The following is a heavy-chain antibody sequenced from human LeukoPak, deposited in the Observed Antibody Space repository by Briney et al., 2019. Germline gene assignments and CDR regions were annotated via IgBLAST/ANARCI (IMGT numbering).Heavy chain of an antibody. Sequence: GGSLRLSCAASGFTFSNYWMSWVRQAPGKGLEWVSVIYSGGTTNYADSVKGRFTISRDNSKNTLFLQMNSLRAEDTAVYYCARGGYSSSWYHFDYWGQGTLVTVSS. V-gene: IGHV3-53*01. CDR3: ARGGYSSSWYHFDY. CDR1: GFTFSNYW. CDR2: IYSGGTT. J-gene: IGHJ4*02. D-gene: IGHD6-13*01.